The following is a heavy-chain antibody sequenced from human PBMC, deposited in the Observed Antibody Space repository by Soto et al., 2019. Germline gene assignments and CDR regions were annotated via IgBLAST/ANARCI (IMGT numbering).Heavy chain of an antibody. J-gene: IGHJ4*02. Sequence: QVQLVESGGGVVQPGRSLRLSCAASGFTFSSYGMHWVRQAPGKGLEWVAVISYDGSNKYYADSVKGRFTISRDNSKNTLYLQMNSLRAEDTAVYYCAKEGSIRFGAEYYFDYWGQGTLVSVSS. D-gene: IGHD3-10*01. CDR3: AKEGSIRFGAEYYFDY. CDR2: ISYDGSNK. CDR1: GFTFSSYG. V-gene: IGHV3-30*18.